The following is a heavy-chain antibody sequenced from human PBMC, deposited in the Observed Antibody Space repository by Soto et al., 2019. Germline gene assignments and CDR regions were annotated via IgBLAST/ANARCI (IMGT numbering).Heavy chain of an antibody. J-gene: IGHJ4*02. CDR2: ISYTGST. CDR1: GDSITSYY. CDR3: ARVAAVSGDDS. Sequence: SETLSLTCTVSGDSITSYYWSWIRQPPGKGLEWVGYISYTGSTIYNPSLESRATISLDTSKNQVSLSLNSVTVADTAIYYCARVAAVSGDDSWGQGTLVTVSS. V-gene: IGHV4-59*13. D-gene: IGHD6-19*01.